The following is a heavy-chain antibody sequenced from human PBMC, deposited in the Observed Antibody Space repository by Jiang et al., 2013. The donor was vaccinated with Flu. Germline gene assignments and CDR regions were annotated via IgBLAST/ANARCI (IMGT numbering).Heavy chain of an antibody. V-gene: IGHV4-59*01. CDR3: AGTMIVVVITNHDAFDI. CDR1: SSYY. CDR2: IYYSGST. J-gene: IGHJ3*02. Sequence: SSYYWSWIRQPPGKGLEWIGYIYYSGSTNYNPSLKSRVTISVDTSKNQFSLKLSSVTAADTAVYYCAGTMIVVVITNHDAFDIWGQGTMVTVSS. D-gene: IGHD3-22*01.